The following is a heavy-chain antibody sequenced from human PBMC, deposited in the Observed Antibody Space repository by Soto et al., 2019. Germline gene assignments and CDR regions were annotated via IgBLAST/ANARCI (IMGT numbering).Heavy chain of an antibody. CDR3: ARGYYDFWSGYYTGLDY. J-gene: IGHJ4*02. Sequence: ASVKVSCKSSGDTFTSYDINCVRQATGQGLEWMGWMKPNSGNTGYAQKFQGRVTMTRNSSISTAYMELSSLRPEDTAVYYCARGYYDFWSGYYTGLDYWGQGTLVTVSS. CDR2: MKPNSGNT. CDR1: GDTFTSYD. V-gene: IGHV1-8*01. D-gene: IGHD3-3*01.